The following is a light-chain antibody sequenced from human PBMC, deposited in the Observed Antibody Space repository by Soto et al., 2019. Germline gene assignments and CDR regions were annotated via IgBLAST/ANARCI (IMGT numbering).Light chain of an antibody. J-gene: IGKJ5*01. CDR2: PAT. Sequence: DIVLTQSPGTLSLSPGQRVTLSCRASQSVRNNYLAWYLQKPGQAPRLLIYPATSRATGIPDRFRGSASGIDFTLTIIRLEPADFAVYSCQHYGSSHPITFGQGTRLEIK. CDR1: QSVRNNY. CDR3: QHYGSSHPIT. V-gene: IGKV3-20*01.